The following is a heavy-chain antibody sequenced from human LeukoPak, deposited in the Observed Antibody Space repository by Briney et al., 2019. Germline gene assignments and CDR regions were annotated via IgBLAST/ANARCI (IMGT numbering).Heavy chain of an antibody. V-gene: IGHV4-38-2*02. CDR2: IYHSGST. Sequence: PSETLSLTCTVSGYSISSGYYWGWIRPPPGKGLEWIGSIYHSGSTYYNPSLKSRVTISVDTSKNQFSLKLNSVTAADTAVYYCARSSSPNWFDPWGQGTLVTVSS. CDR3: ARSSSPNWFDP. CDR1: GYSISSGYY. D-gene: IGHD6-13*01. J-gene: IGHJ5*02.